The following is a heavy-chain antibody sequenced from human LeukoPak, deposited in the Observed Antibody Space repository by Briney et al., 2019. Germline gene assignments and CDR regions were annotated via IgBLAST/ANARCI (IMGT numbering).Heavy chain of an antibody. J-gene: IGHJ3*02. D-gene: IGHD6-6*01. CDR1: GYTLTSYG. V-gene: IGHV1-18*01. CDR3: VRVSSSRGELDAFDI. CDR2: TNTYNGNT. Sequence: GASVKVSYKASGYTLTSYGISWVRQAPGQELVCMGWTNTYNGNTNYAQNLQGRVTMTIDTSTNTAYMELRSLRSDDTAVYYCVRVSSSRGELDAFDIWGQGTVVTVSS.